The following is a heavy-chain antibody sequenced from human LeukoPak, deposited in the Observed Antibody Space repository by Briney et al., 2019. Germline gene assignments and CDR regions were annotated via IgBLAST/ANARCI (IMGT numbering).Heavy chain of an antibody. CDR1: GYTFTGYY. CDR2: INPNSGGT. V-gene: IGHV1-2*02. D-gene: IGHD5-12*01. Sequence: GASVKVSCKASGYTFTGYYMHWVRQAPGQGLEWMGWINPNSGGTNYAQKFQGRVTMTRDTSISTAYMELSSLRSEDTAVYYCARENYGGYTIFDYWGQGTLVTVSS. J-gene: IGHJ4*02. CDR3: ARENYGGYTIFDY.